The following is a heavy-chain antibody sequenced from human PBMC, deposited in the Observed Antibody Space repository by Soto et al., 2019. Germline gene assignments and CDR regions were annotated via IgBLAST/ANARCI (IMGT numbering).Heavy chain of an antibody. J-gene: IGHJ6*02. Sequence: PGGSLRLSCAASGFTVSSNYMSWVRQAPGKGLEWVSIIHSGGTTHYADSVKGRFTISRDNSKNTLYLQMNSLRAEDTAVYYCAALVPAATYYYGMDVWGQGTTVTVSS. CDR2: IHSGGTT. D-gene: IGHD2-2*01. V-gene: IGHV3-53*01. CDR1: GFTVSSNY. CDR3: AALVPAATYYYGMDV.